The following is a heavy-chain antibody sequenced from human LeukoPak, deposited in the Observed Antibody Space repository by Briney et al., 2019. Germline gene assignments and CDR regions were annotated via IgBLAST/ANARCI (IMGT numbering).Heavy chain of an antibody. D-gene: IGHD3-16*02. V-gene: IGHV4-31*03. Sequence: SETLSLTCTVSGGPISSGGYYWSWIRQHPGKGLEWIGYIYYSGSTYYNPSLKSRVTISVDTSKNQFSLKLSSVTAADTAVYYCARDRDYDYIWGTYRVFDYWGQGTLVTVSS. J-gene: IGHJ4*02. CDR1: GGPISSGGYY. CDR3: ARDRDYDYIWGTYRVFDY. CDR2: IYYSGST.